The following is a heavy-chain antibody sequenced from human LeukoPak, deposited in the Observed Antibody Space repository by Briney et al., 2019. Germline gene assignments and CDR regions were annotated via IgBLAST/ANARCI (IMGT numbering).Heavy chain of an antibody. D-gene: IGHD3-22*01. CDR1: GFTFSDYA. Sequence: GGSLRLSCAASGFTFSDYAMNWVRQAPGKGLEWVSSISGTSTYIYYADSVRGRFTISRDNAKNSVYLQMDGLRAEDTALYYCAREYYDNTPWGRGQGTLVTVSS. CDR3: AREYYDNTPWG. J-gene: IGHJ4*02. CDR2: ISGTSTYI. V-gene: IGHV3-21*01.